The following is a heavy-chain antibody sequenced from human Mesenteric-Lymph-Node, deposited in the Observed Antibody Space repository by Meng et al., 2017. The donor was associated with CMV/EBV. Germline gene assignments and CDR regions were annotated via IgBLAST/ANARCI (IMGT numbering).Heavy chain of an antibody. D-gene: IGHD4-11*01. V-gene: IGHV3-53*05. Sequence: GESLKISCAASGFTVSSNYMSWVRQAPGKGLEWVSVIYSGGSTYYADSVKGRFTISRDNSKNTLYLQMNRLRPEDTGRYYCAKDNSYFAMDVWGQGTTVTVSS. CDR2: IYSGGST. J-gene: IGHJ6*02. CDR1: GFTVSSNY. CDR3: AKDNSYFAMDV.